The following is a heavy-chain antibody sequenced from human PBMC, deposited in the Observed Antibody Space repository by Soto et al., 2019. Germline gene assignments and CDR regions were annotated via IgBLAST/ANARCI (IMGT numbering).Heavy chain of an antibody. V-gene: IGHV4-34*01. CDR1: GGSFSGYY. CDR3: ARDNGVGP. J-gene: IGHJ5*02. CDR2: IYYSGST. Sequence: SETLSLTCAVYGGSFSGYYCSWIRQPPGKGLEWIGEIYYSGSTYYNPSLKSRVNITLDTSKNQFSLKLSSVTAADTAVYYCARDNGVGPWGQGTLVTVSS. D-gene: IGHD2-8*01.